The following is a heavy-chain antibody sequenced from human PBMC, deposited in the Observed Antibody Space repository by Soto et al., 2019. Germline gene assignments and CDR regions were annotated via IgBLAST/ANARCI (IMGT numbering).Heavy chain of an antibody. D-gene: IGHD4-17*01. V-gene: IGHV5-51*01. Sequence: ESLKISCKGSGYSFTSYWIGWVRQMPGKGLEWMGIIYPGDSDSRYSPSFQGEVTISADKSISTAYLQWSSLKASDTAMYYCARQKDYGDYGMLAFDIWGQGTMVTVSS. CDR1: GYSFTSYW. CDR3: ARQKDYGDYGMLAFDI. CDR2: IYPGDSDS. J-gene: IGHJ3*02.